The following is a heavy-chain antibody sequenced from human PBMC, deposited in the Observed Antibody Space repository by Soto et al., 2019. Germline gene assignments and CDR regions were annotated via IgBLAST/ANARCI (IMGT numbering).Heavy chain of an antibody. J-gene: IGHJ5*01. D-gene: IGHD1-26*01. CDR1: GDSVSSKSAA. CDR2: TYYRSKWST. V-gene: IGHV6-1*01. Sequence: SQTLSLTCAISGDSVSSKSAAWNWIRQSPSRGLEWLGRTYYRSKWSTDYAVSVKSLITINPDTSKNQFSLQLNSVTPEDTAVYYCTRALSGSYDSWGQGTLVTVSS. CDR3: TRALSGSYDS.